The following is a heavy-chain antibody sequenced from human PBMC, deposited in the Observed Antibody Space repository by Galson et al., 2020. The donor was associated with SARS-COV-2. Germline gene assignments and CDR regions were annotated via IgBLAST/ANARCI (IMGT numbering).Heavy chain of an antibody. CDR2: INQDGSEK. J-gene: IGHJ4*02. Sequence: GGSLRLSCVASGFTFSSYWMSWVRQAPGMGLEWVANINQDGSEKYSVDSVKGRFTISRDNAKNSLFLQMNSLRAEDTAVYYCARSVADTHWGQGTLVTVSS. D-gene: IGHD6-19*01. CDR1: GFTFSSYW. V-gene: IGHV3-7*01. CDR3: ARSVADTH.